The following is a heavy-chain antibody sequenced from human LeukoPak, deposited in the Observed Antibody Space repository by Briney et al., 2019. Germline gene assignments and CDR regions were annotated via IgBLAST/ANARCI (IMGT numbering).Heavy chain of an antibody. D-gene: IGHD3-10*01. J-gene: IGHJ3*02. CDR2: ISSSSTI. V-gene: IGHV3-48*02. CDR3: ATGAGWFGHDAFDI. CDR1: GFTFSSYS. Sequence: PGGSLRLSCAASGFTFSSYSMNWVRQAPGKGLEWVSYISSSSTIYHADSVKGRFTISRDNAKNSLYLQMNSLRDEDTAVYFCATGAGWFGHDAFDIWGQGTMVTVSS.